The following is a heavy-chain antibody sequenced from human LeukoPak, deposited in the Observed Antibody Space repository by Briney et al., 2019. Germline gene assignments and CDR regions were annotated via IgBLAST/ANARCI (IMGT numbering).Heavy chain of an antibody. CDR2: ISSSSSYI. J-gene: IGHJ4*02. CDR3: ARAHNWKYGSFDF. Sequence: PGGSLRLSCAASGFTFSSYSMNWVRQAPGKGLEWVSCISSSSSYIYYADSAKGRFTISRDNAKNSLYLQMNSLRAEDTAVYYCARAHNWKYGSFDFWGQGTLVTVSS. D-gene: IGHD1-7*01. CDR1: GFTFSSYS. V-gene: IGHV3-21*01.